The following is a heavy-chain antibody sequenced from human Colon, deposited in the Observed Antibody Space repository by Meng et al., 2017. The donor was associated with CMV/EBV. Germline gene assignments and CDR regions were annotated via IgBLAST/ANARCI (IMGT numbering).Heavy chain of an antibody. D-gene: IGHD1-26*01. V-gene: IGHV3-23*01. CDR1: PFNVVNTY. CDR3: ARQSGSYKNDY. CDR2: ISGSGGST. J-gene: IGHJ4*02. Sequence: GESLKISCAGSPFNVVNTYMSWVRQAPGKGLEWVSGISGSGGSTNYADSVKGRFTISRDNSKNTLYLQMNSLRAEDTAVYYCARQSGSYKNDYWGQGTLVTVSS.